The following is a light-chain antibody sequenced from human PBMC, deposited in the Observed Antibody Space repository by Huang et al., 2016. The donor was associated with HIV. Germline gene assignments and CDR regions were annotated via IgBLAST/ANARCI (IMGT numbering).Light chain of an antibody. CDR1: QSISSD. J-gene: IGKJ1*01. CDR3: QQTYTTWT. V-gene: IGKV1-39*01. CDR2: AAS. Sequence: DIQMTQSPSSLSASVGDRVTITCRASQSISSDLNWYQQKPGKAPKILIYAASSLQSGVPSRVSGGGSGTDFTLTISSLQPEDFATYYCQQTYTTWTFGQGTKVEIK.